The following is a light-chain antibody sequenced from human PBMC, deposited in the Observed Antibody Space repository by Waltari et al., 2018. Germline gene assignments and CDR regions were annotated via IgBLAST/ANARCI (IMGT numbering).Light chain of an antibody. CDR3: QTWGSGIWV. CDR1: SGHRNNA. J-gene: IGLJ3*02. CDR2: LNTDGSH. V-gene: IGLV4-69*01. Sequence: QLVLTQSPSASASLGASVKLPCTLSSGHRNNAVAWHQQQPDKGPRYLMKLNTDGSHSRGDGIPDRFSGSSSGAERFLIISSLQFDDEADYYCQTWGSGIWVFGGGTRLTVL.